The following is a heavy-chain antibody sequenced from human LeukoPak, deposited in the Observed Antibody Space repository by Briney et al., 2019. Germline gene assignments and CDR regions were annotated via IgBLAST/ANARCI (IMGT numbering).Heavy chain of an antibody. CDR2: ISGSGGTT. V-gene: IGHV3-23*01. CDR3: AKLLRAGRLLTISLDS. Sequence: GGSLRPSCAASGFTFSSYAIHWVRQAPGKGLEWVSAISGSGGTTYYADSAKGRFTISRDNSKNTLYLQLNSLRAEDTAVYYCAKLLRAGRLLTISLDSWGQGTLVTVSS. D-gene: IGHD3-10*01. J-gene: IGHJ4*02. CDR1: GFTFSSYA.